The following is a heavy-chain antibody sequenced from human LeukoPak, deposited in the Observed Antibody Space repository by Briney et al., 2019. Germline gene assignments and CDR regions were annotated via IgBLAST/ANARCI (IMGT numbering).Heavy chain of an antibody. CDR2: IYTSGST. D-gene: IGHD6-19*01. J-gene: IGHJ4*02. CDR1: GGSISSGSYY. V-gene: IGHV4-61*02. CDR3: ARDDSSGWYGGLDY. Sequence: SETLSLTCSVSGGSISSGSYYWSWIRQPAGTGLEWIGRIYTSGSTNYNPSLKSRVTISVDTSKNQFSLKLSSVTAADTAVYYCARDDSSGWYGGLDYWGQGTLVTVSS.